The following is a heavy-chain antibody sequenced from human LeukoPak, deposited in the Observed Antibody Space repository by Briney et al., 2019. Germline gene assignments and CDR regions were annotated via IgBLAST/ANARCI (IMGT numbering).Heavy chain of an antibody. CDR3: TTDPSSLYYGSSGYSPPLQ. CDR2: IKSETNGGTT. D-gene: IGHD3-22*01. Sequence: GGSLRLSCAASGFSFNNAWMSWVRQAPGKGLEWVGRIKSETNGGTTDYVAPVKGRFSISRDDSENTVYLQMSSLKTEDTAVYFCTTDPSSLYYGSSGYSPPLQWGQGTLVRVSS. V-gene: IGHV3-15*01. J-gene: IGHJ4*02. CDR1: GFSFNNAW.